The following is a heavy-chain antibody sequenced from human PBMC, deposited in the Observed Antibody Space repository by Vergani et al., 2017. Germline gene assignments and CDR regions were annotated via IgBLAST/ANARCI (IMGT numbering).Heavy chain of an antibody. CDR1: GYTFTSYD. V-gene: IGHV1-8*01. CDR3: ARGRVXSWRLSYYYYMGV. D-gene: IGHD3-3*01. Sequence: QVQLVQSGAEVKKPGASVMVSCKASGYTFTSYDINWVRQATGQGLEWMGWMSPNSGKTGYAQKFQGRVTFTRNTSISTAYMEVSSLRSEDTAVYYCARGRVXSWRLSYYYYMGVWGKGTTVTVSS. CDR2: MSPNSGKT. J-gene: IGHJ6*03.